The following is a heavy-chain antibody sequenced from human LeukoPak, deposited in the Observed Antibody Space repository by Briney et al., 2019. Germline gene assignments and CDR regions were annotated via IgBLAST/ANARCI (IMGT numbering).Heavy chain of an antibody. J-gene: IGHJ4*02. CDR3: TRDGSNGYHPLGWFDY. Sequence: PGGSLRLSCAASGFTFSSYSMNWVRQAPGKGLEWVSYISSSSSTIYYADSVKGRFTISRDNAKNSLYLQMNSLRAEDTAVYYCTRDGSNGYHPLGWFDYWGQGTLVTVSS. D-gene: IGHD3-16*01. V-gene: IGHV3-48*01. CDR1: GFTFSSYS. CDR2: ISSSSSTI.